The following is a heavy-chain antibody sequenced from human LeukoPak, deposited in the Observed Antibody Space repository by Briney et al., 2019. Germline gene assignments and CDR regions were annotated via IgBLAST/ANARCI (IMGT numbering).Heavy chain of an antibody. V-gene: IGHV1-18*01. CDR2: SSAYNGNT. D-gene: IGHD3-22*01. Sequence: ASVKVSCKASGYTFNSYGISWVRQAPGQGLEWMGWSSAYNGNTNYAQKLQGRVTMTTDTSTSTAYMELRSLRSYDTALYYCARCTYYYDSSGYYMYPPFDYWGQGTLVTVSS. CDR1: GYTFNSYG. CDR3: ARCTYYYDSSGYYMYPPFDY. J-gene: IGHJ4*02.